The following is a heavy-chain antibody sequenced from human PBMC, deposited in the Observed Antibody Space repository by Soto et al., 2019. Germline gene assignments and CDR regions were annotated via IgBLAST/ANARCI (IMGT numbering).Heavy chain of an antibody. CDR1: GVTFSSYW. CDR3: ARVSGYQSFDY. Sequence: GGSLRLSCAASGVTFSSYWMSWVRQAPGKGLEWVANIKQDGSEKYYVDSVKGRFTISRDNAKNSLYLQMNSLRAEDTAVYYSARVSGYQSFDYWGQGTLVTVSS. CDR2: IKQDGSEK. V-gene: IGHV3-7*04. D-gene: IGHD3-3*01. J-gene: IGHJ4*02.